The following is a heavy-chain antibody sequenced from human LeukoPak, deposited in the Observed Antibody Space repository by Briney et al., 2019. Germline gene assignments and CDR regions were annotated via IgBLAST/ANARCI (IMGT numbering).Heavy chain of an antibody. D-gene: IGHD1-7*01. J-gene: IGHJ4*02. CDR2: IYYSGST. V-gene: IGHV4-39*01. CDR1: RGSISSTTYY. Sequence: SETLSLTCTVSRGSISSTTYYWGWIRQPPGKGLEWVGTIYYSGSTYYNPSLKSRVTISVDTSKNQFSLKLSSVTAADTAVYYCARHGTMTPVDYWGQGTLVTVSS. CDR3: ARHGTMTPVDY.